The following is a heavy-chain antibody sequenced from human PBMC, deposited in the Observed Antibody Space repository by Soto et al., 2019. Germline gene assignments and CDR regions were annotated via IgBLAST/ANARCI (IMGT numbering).Heavy chain of an antibody. D-gene: IGHD3-10*01. J-gene: IGHJ6*02. V-gene: IGHV4-34*01. Sequence: KASETLSLTCAVYGGSFSGYYWSWIRQPPGKGLEWIGEINHSGSTNYNPSLKSRVTISVDTSKNQFSLKLSSVTAADTAVYYCARVVSSGSYFTLEYYYGMDVWGQGTTVTV. CDR3: ARVVSSGSYFTLEYYYGMDV. CDR2: INHSGST. CDR1: GGSFSGYY.